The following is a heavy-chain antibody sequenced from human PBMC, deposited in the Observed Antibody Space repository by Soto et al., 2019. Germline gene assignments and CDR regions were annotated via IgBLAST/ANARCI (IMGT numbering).Heavy chain of an antibody. CDR2: TSYDGSDK. D-gene: IGHD3-16*01. CDR3: ARWGTTGGLDV. J-gene: IGHJ1*01. Sequence: QVQLVESGGGVVQPGTSLRVSCVGSGFTFRSYVIHWVRQAPGKGLEWVALTSYDGSDKYYGDSVRGRFTISRDNSRNTVDLQIDSLRLEDTALYYCARWGTTGGLDVWGQGTRVSVSS. V-gene: IGHV3-30*19. CDR1: GFTFRSYV.